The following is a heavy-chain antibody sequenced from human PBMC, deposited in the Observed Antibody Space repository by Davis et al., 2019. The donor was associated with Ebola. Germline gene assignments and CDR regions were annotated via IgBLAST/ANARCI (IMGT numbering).Heavy chain of an antibody. CDR1: GVTIPTHD. J-gene: IGHJ5*02. Sequence: PGGPLRLSCEASGVTIPTHDINWVRQVPGKGLEWVSGINVGSTFYAESVKGRFTISRDDFKNTVYLKMNSLRAEDTALYYCAKVNWDQHRDGYNSLNSWGQGTLVTVTS. D-gene: IGHD5-24*01. V-gene: IGHV3-23*01. CDR2: INVGST. CDR3: AKVNWDQHRDGYNSLNS.